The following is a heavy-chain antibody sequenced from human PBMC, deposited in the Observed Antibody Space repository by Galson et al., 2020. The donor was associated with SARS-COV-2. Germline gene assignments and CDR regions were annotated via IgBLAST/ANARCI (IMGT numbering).Heavy chain of an antibody. Sequence: SQTLSLTCTVSGGSISSYYWSWIRQPAGKGLEWIGRIYTRGSTNYNPSLKSRVTMSVDTSKNQFSLKLSSVTAADTAVYYCARDPSSGWYEWFDPWGQGTLVTVSS. CDR1: GGSISSYY. V-gene: IGHV4-4*07. J-gene: IGHJ5*02. CDR2: IYTRGST. D-gene: IGHD6-19*01. CDR3: ARDPSSGWYEWFDP.